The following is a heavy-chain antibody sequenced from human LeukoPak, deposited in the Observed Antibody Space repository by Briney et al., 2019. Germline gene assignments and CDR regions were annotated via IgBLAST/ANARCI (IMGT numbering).Heavy chain of an antibody. CDR1: GFTFSSYG. CDR2: TRYDGSTK. D-gene: IGHD3-9*01. J-gene: IGHJ4*02. Sequence: GGSLRLSCALAGFTFSSYGMHWVRQAPGKGLEWVAYTRYDGSTKYHVDSVKGRFTISRDNSKNTLYLQMNSLRAEDTALYYCAKDGGHYFVDYWGQGTLVTVSS. CDR3: AKDGGHYFVDY. V-gene: IGHV3-30*02.